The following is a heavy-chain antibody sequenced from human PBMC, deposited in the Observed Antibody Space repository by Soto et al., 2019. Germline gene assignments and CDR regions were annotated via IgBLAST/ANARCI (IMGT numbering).Heavy chain of an antibody. D-gene: IGHD3-22*01. V-gene: IGHV4-30-4*01. CDR2: IYYGGST. J-gene: IGHJ4*02. CDR3: ARGYYYENSAWPPGE. CDR1: GDSISTVHYY. Sequence: QVQLQESGPGLVKPSQTLSLTCAVSGDSISTVHYYWSWIRQPPGKGLEWIGYIYYGGSTYYNPSLRSRVTXPXAXSXXQFSLNLSSVTAADTALYYCARGYYYENSAWPPGEWGQGTLVTVSS.